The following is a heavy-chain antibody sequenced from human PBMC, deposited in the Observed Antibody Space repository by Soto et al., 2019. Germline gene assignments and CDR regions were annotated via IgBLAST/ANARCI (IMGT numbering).Heavy chain of an antibody. J-gene: IGHJ4*02. CDR3: ARGRGGASFDY. D-gene: IGHD1-26*01. Sequence: GASVKVCCKASGGTFSSYAISWVRQAPGQGLEWMGWIIPIFGTANYAQKFQGRVTITADESTSTAYMELSSLRSEDTAVYYCARGRGGASFDYWGQGTLVTVSS. CDR2: IIPIFGTA. V-gene: IGHV1-69*13. CDR1: GGTFSSYA.